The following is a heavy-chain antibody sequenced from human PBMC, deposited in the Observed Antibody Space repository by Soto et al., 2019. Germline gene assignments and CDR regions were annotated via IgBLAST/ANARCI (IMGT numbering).Heavy chain of an antibody. CDR3: AKQRADYGSGADTYYFDS. V-gene: IGHV3-23*01. D-gene: IGHD3-10*01. Sequence: GGSLRLSCTVSGVTFSNYAMNWVRQAPGKGLEWVSSLSGSGGTTYYADSVKGRFIISRDNSKNTLYLLMDSLRAEDTALYYCAKQRADYGSGADTYYFDSWGQGAMVTVYS. CDR2: LSGSGGTT. J-gene: IGHJ4*02. CDR1: GVTFSNYA.